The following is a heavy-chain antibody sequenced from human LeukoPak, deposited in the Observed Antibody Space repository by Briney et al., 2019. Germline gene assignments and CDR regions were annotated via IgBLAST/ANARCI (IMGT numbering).Heavy chain of an antibody. CDR1: GFTLSNYW. V-gene: IGHV3-23*01. Sequence: GGSLRLSCVVSGFTLSNYWMAWVRQAPGKGLEWVSAISGSGGSTYYADSVKGRFTISRDNSKNTLYLQMNSLRAEDTAVYYCAKGYYYDSSGYSVDYWGQGTLVTVSS. CDR3: AKGYYYDSSGYSVDY. J-gene: IGHJ4*02. CDR2: ISGSGGST. D-gene: IGHD3-22*01.